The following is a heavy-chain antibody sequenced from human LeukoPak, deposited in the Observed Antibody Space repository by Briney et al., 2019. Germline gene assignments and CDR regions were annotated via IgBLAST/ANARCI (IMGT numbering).Heavy chain of an antibody. CDR1: GGSFSGYY. Sequence: SETLSLTCAVYGGSFSGYYWSWIRQPPGKGLEWIGEINHSGSTNYNPSLKGRVTISVDTSKNQFSLKLSSVTTADTAVYYCARVYFGVVIIWRDYNWFDPWGQGTLVTVSS. D-gene: IGHD3-3*01. V-gene: IGHV4-34*01. J-gene: IGHJ5*02. CDR3: ARVYFGVVIIWRDYNWFDP. CDR2: INHSGST.